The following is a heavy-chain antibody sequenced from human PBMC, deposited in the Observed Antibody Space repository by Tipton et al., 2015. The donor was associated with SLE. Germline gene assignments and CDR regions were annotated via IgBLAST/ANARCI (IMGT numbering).Heavy chain of an antibody. D-gene: IGHD3-22*01. CDR3: ARDSSGSGFDAFDI. CDR2: ISSSSSTI. CDR1: GFTFSSYS. V-gene: IGHV3-48*04. J-gene: IGHJ3*02. Sequence: SLRLSCAASGFTFSSYSMNWVRQAPGKELEWVSYISSSSSTIYYADSVKGRFTISRDNAKNSLYLQMNSLRAEDTAVYYCARDSSGSGFDAFDIWGQGTMVTVSS.